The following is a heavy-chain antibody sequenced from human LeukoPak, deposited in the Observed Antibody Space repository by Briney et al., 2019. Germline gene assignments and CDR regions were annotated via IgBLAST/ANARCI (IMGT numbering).Heavy chain of an antibody. V-gene: IGHV4-30-4*01. CDR1: GGSISSGDYY. D-gene: IGHD3-10*01. CDR2: IYYSGST. CDR3: ARDGLLWFGERDAFDI. Sequence: SETLSLTCTVSGGSISSGDYYWSWIRQPPGKGLEWIGYIYYSGSTYYNPSLKSRVTISVDTSKNQFSLKLSSVTAADTAVYYCARDGLLWFGERDAFDIWGQGTMVTVSS. J-gene: IGHJ3*02.